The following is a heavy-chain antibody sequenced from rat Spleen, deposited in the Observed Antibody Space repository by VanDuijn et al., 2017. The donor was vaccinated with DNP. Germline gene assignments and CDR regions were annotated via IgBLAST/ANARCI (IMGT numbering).Heavy chain of an antibody. V-gene: IGHV5-7*01. Sequence: EVQLVESGGGLVQPGRSLKLSCAASGFTFSDYNMAWVRQAPKKGLEWVATISYDGSSTYYRDSVKGRFTISRDNAKSTLYLQMDSLRSEDTATYYCARHGGYGYAPGNWYFDFWGPGTMVTVSS. D-gene: IGHD1-4*01. CDR1: GFTFSDYN. CDR3: ARHGGYGYAPGNWYFDF. CDR2: ISYDGSST. J-gene: IGHJ1*01.